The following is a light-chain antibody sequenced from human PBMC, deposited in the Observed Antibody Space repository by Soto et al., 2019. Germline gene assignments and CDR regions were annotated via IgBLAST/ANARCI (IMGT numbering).Light chain of an antibody. CDR2: DAS. J-gene: IGKJ1*01. V-gene: IGKV3-11*01. CDR1: QSVGSF. Sequence: EIVLTQSPATLSLSPGERATLSCRASQSVGSFLVWYQQKPGQAPRLLIYDASNRATGIPARFSGSGSGTDFTLTISSLEPEDFAVYYCQQRGNWPVTFGQGTKVEIK. CDR3: QQRGNWPVT.